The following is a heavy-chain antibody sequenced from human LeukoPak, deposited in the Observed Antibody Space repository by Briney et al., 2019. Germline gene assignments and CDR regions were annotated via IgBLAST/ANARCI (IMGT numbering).Heavy chain of an antibody. CDR1: GGSISSGAYY. V-gene: IGHV4-30-4*08. CDR2: VYYSGST. Sequence: PSQTLSLTCAVSGGSISSGAYYWSRIRPPPGNGLEWVGYVYYSGSTYYNPSLKSRVTISVDTSKNQFSLKLSSVTAADTAVYYCARTELLPNYYYYYGMDVWGQGTTVTVSS. D-gene: IGHD2-15*01. CDR3: ARTELLPNYYYYYGMDV. J-gene: IGHJ6*02.